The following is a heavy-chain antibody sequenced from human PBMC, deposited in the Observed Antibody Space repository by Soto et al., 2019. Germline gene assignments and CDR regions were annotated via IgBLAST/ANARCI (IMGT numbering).Heavy chain of an antibody. CDR2: ISGSGGST. CDR1: GFTFSSYA. Sequence: GGSLRLSCAASGFTFSSYAMSWVRQAPGKGLEWVSAISGSGGSTYYADSVKGRFTISRDNSKNTLYLQMNSLRAEDTAVYYCAKAPYDFWSGYPYNWFDPWGQGTLVTVSS. V-gene: IGHV3-23*01. CDR3: AKAPYDFWSGYPYNWFDP. D-gene: IGHD3-3*01. J-gene: IGHJ5*02.